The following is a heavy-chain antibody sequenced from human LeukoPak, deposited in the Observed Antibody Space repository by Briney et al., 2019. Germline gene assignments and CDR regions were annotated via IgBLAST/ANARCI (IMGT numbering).Heavy chain of an antibody. V-gene: IGHV3-48*03. CDR3: ARVSRITGTSIPLFDY. Sequence: SGGSLRLSCAASGFTFSSYEMTWVRQAPGKGLEWLLYINHSGGTIYYADSVQGRFTISRDNAKNSLYLQMDNLRAEDTAVYYCARVSRITGTSIPLFDYWGQGTLVTVSS. J-gene: IGHJ4*02. CDR2: INHSGGTI. D-gene: IGHD1-20*01. CDR1: GFTFSSYE.